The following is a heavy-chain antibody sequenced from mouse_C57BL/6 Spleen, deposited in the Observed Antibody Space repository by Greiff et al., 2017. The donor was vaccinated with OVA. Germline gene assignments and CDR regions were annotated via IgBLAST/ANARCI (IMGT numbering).Heavy chain of an antibody. V-gene: IGHV5-4*01. Sequence: EVKVVESGGGLVKPGGSLKLSCAASGFTFSSYAMSWVRQTPEKRLEWVATISDGGSYTYYPDNVKGRFTISRDNAKNNLYLQMSHLKSEDTAMYYCARDGNWDEGTWFAYWGQGTLVTVSA. CDR1: GFTFSSYA. CDR3: ARDGNWDEGTWFAY. J-gene: IGHJ3*01. D-gene: IGHD4-1*01. CDR2: ISDGGSYT.